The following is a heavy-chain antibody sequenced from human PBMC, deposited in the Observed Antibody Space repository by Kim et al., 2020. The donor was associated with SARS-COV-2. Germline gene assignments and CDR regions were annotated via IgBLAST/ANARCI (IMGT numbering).Heavy chain of an antibody. J-gene: IGHJ5*02. CDR1: GGTFSSYA. D-gene: IGHD1-26*01. CDR2: IIPFFGTA. CDR3: SRDRWDYNWFDP. V-gene: IGHV1-69*13. Sequence: SVKVSCKASGGTFSSYAIRWVRQAPGQGLEWMGGIIPFFGTANYAQKFQGRVTITADESTSTAYMELSSLSSEDTAGYYCSRDRWDYNWFDPWGPGTLV.